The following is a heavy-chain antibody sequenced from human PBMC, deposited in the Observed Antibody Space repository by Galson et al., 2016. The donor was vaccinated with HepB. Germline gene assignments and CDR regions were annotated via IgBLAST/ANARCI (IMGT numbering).Heavy chain of an antibody. D-gene: IGHD1-1*01. CDR1: GFTFSTYA. J-gene: IGHJ5*02. CDR2: ISGSGGST. Sequence: SLRLSCAASGFTFSTYAMTWVRQAPGKGLEWVSAISGSGGSTYSAGSVKGRFTISRDTSKNTLYLQMNSLRAEDTAVYYCAKWGYNWNLDWLDPWGQGTLVTVSS. CDR3: AKWGYNWNLDWLDP. V-gene: IGHV3-23*01.